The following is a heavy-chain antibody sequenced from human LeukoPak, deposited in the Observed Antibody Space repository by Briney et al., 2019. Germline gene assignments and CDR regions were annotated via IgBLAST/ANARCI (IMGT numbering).Heavy chain of an antibody. Sequence: GESLKISCKGAGYSFTSYWIGWVRQMPGKGLELMCIIYPGDSDTSYSTSFQGQVTISAGKSISTAYLQWSSLNASDTAMYYCASRDYYDSSGSLDYWGQGTLVTVSS. J-gene: IGHJ4*02. CDR3: ASRDYYDSSGSLDY. CDR2: IYPGDSDT. D-gene: IGHD3-22*01. V-gene: IGHV5-51*01. CDR1: GYSFTSYW.